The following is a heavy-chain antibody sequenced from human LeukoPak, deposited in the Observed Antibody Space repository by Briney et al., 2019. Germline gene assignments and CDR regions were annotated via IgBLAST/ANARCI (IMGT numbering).Heavy chain of an antibody. CDR1: GYTFTSYD. CDR2: MNPNSGNT. J-gene: IGHJ4*02. V-gene: IGHV1-8*01. CDR3: ARGRTYYYDSSGYYGDY. D-gene: IGHD3-22*01. Sequence: ASVEVSCKASGYTFTSYDINWVLQATGQGLEWMGWMNPNSGNTGYAQKFQGRVTMTRNTSISTAYMELSSLRSEDTAVYYCARGRTYYYDSSGYYGDYWGQGTLVTVSS.